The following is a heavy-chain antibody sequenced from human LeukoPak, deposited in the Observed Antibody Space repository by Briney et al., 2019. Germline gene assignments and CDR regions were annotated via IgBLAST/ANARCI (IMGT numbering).Heavy chain of an antibody. Sequence: GGSLRLSCAASGFTFSSYSMNWVRQAPGKGLEWVSSISSSSSYIYYADSVKGRFTISRDNAENSLYLQMNSLRAEDTAVYYCARDFDNPFSLDYWGQGTLVTVSS. V-gene: IGHV3-21*01. CDR2: ISSSSSYI. CDR1: GFTFSSYS. J-gene: IGHJ4*02. D-gene: IGHD3-9*01. CDR3: ARDFDNPFSLDY.